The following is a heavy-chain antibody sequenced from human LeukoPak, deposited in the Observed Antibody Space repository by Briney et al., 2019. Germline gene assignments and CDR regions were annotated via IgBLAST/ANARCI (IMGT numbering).Heavy chain of an antibody. CDR2: TSGDGITT. CDR1: GFTFHNYA. V-gene: IGHV3-43*02. D-gene: IGHD5/OR15-5a*01. CDR3: ARDHVYGGADY. Sequence: GGSLRLSCAASGFTFHNYAIHWVRQAPGKGLEWVSLTSGDGITTYFADSVKGRFTISRDNSNSSLFLQMNSLRTEDTALYYCARDHVYGGADYWGQGTLVTVSS. J-gene: IGHJ4*02.